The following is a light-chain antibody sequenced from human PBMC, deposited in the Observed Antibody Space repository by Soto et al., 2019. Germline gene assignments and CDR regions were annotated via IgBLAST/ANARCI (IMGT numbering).Light chain of an antibody. V-gene: IGLV2-14*03. J-gene: IGLJ2*01. CDR1: SSDIGGYNY. CDR2: DVS. CDR3: SSYTSRNPPVV. Sequence: QSALTQPASVSGSPGQSITISCTGTSSDIGGYNYVSWYQHHPDKAPKLMIYDVSNRPSGVSNRFSGSKSGNTASLTISGLQAEDEAAYYCSSYTSRNPPVVFGGGTKLTVL.